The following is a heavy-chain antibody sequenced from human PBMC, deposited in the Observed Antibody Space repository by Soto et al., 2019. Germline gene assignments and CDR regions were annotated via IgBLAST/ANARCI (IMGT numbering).Heavy chain of an antibody. CDR2: IYYSGST. Sequence: QLQLQESGPGLVKPSETLSLTCTVSGGSISSRGYYWGWIRQPPGKGLEWIGTIYYSGSTNYNTSITSRVTIPVDTSKNQFSMKLSSVTAADTAVYYCATSNWFAPWGQGTLVTVSS. V-gene: IGHV4-39*01. J-gene: IGHJ5*02. CDR1: GGSISSRGYY. CDR3: ATSNWFAP.